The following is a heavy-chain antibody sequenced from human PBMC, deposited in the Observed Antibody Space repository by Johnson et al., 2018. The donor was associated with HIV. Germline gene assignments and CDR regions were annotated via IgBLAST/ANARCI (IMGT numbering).Heavy chain of an antibody. J-gene: IGHJ3*02. CDR2: IRNDGSNK. Sequence: QVQLVESGGGVVQPGGSLRLSCAASGFTFSSYGMHWVRQAPGKGLEWVAFIRNDGSNKYYVDSVKGRFTISRDNAKNSLYLQMNSLRAEDTAVYYCYAFDIWGQGTMVTVSS. CDR1: GFTFSSYG. CDR3: YAFDI. V-gene: IGHV3-30*02.